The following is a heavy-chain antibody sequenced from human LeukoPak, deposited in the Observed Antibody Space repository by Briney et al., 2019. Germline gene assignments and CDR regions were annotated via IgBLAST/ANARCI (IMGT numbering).Heavy chain of an antibody. D-gene: IGHD6-6*01. V-gene: IGHV3-74*01. J-gene: IGHJ4*02. Sequence: PGGSLRLSCAASGFTFSSYWMHWVRQAPGKGLVWVSRINSDGSSTSYADSVKGRFTISRDNAKNTLYLQMNSLRAEDTAVYFCAKEGSIEARPSLYWGQGTLVTVSS. CDR1: GFTFSSYW. CDR2: INSDGSST. CDR3: AKEGSIEARPSLY.